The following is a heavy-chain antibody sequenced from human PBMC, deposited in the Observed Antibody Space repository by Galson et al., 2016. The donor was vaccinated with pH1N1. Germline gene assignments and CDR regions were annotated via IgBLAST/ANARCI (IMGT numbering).Heavy chain of an antibody. D-gene: IGHD3-16*01. CDR1: GYTFTSYA. CDR2: INTGSGYT. V-gene: IGHV1-3*04. J-gene: IGHJ4*02. CDR3: GRDGLTMITFGVPGNYFDY. Sequence: SVKVSCKASGYTFTSYAIHWVRQAPGQRLEWMGWINTGSGYTKYSQKFHHRITITKDTSASTVYLELSSLRSEDTAVSYCGRDGLTMITFGVPGNYFDYWGQGTLVTVSS.